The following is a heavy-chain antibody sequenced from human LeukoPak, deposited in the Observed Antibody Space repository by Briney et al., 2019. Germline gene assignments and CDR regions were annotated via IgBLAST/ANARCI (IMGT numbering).Heavy chain of an antibody. D-gene: IGHD2/OR15-2a*01. J-gene: IGHJ4*02. CDR2: TYYRSKWYN. V-gene: IGHV6-1*01. Sequence: SQTLSLTCAMSGDSVSSNSAAWNWIRQSPSRGLEWLGRTYYRSKWYNDYAVSVKGRIAINPDTSKNQFSLQLNSVTPEDTAVYYCARAKGRSPLFLYWARGTLVTVSS. CDR1: GDSVSSNSAA. CDR3: ARAKGRSPLFLY.